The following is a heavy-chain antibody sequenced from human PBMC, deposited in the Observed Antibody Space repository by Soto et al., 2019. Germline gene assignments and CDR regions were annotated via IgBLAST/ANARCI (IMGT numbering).Heavy chain of an antibody. CDR2: IIPIFGTA. J-gene: IGHJ6*02. V-gene: IGHV1-69*13. CDR3: AKVRYSSPMGYYYGMDV. CDR1: RVAFSKFI. D-gene: IGHD6-19*01. Sequence: SVKVSCKASRVAFSKFIVTWVRQAPGPGLEWVGGIIPIFGTANYAQKFQGRVTITADESTSTSYMEVNNLRSEDTAVYYCAKVRYSSPMGYYYGMDVWGQGTTVPVSS.